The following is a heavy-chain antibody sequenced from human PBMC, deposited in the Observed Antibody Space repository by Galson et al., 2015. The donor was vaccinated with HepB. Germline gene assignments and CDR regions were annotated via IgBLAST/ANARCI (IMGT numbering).Heavy chain of an antibody. CDR2: LYSGGST. CDR1: GFTVSSNH. J-gene: IGHJ4*02. Sequence: SLRLSCAVSGFTVSSNHMSWVRQAPGKGLEWVSVLYSGGSTFYPDSVKGRFTISRDNSKNTLYLQMNSLRAEDTAVYYCAGETMYYDSSGYYSNFWGQGTLVTVSS. CDR3: AGETMYYDSSGYYSNF. V-gene: IGHV3-53*01. D-gene: IGHD3-22*01.